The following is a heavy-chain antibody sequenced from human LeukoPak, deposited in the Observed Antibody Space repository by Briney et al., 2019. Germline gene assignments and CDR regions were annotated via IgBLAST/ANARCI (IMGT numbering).Heavy chain of an antibody. CDR1: GGSISSYY. CDR3: ARGSGHYYYYMDV. CDR2: IYYSGST. V-gene: IGHV4-59*01. J-gene: IGHJ6*03. Sequence: PSETLSLTCTVSGGSISSYYWSWTRQPPGKGLEWIGYIYYSGSTNYNPSLKSRVTISVDTSKNQFSLKLSSVTAADTAVYYCARGSGHYYYYMDVWGKGTTVTISS.